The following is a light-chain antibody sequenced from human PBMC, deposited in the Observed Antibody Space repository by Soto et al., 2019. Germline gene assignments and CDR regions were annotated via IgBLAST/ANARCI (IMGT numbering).Light chain of an antibody. CDR2: GAS. V-gene: IGKV3-20*01. CDR3: QQYDSSSWT. J-gene: IGKJ1*01. CDR1: QSVSSSY. Sequence: EIVLTQSPGTLSLSPGERATLSCRASQSVSSSYLVWYQQKPGQAPRLLIYGASSRATGIPDRFSGSGSGTDFTLTISRLEAEDFAVYYCQQYDSSSWTFGQGTKGEIK.